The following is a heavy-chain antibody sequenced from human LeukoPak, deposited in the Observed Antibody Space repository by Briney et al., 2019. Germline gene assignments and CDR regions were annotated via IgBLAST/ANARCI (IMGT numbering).Heavy chain of an antibody. CDR2: MQSTGNS. D-gene: IGHD5-18*01. J-gene: IGHJ4*02. CDR1: AGSISTYH. Sequence: SETLSLTCTVSAGSISTYHWNWIRKSPEKGLEWIGYMQSTGNSNYNPSFKSRVTISVDMSRNQIVLYLSSVAAADTAVYFCARDKQHSYGRYFDHWGQGILVTVSS. V-gene: IGHV4-59*01. CDR3: ARDKQHSYGRYFDH.